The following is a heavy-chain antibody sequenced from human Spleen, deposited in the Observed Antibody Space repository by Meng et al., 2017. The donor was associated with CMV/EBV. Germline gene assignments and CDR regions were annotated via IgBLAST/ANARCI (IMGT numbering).Heavy chain of an antibody. J-gene: IGHJ6*02. CDR3: AKDTETSLASGMDV. CDR1: GFTFSSYW. CDR2: ISWNSGSI. Sequence: SLKISCAASGFTFSSYWMSWVRQAPGKGLEWVSGISWNSGSIGYADSVKGRFTISRDNAKNSLYLQMNSLRAEDTALYYCAKDTETSLASGMDVWGQGTTVTVSS. V-gene: IGHV3-9*01.